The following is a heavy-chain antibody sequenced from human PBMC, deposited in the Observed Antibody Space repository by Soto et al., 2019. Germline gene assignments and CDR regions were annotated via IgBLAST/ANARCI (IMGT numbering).Heavy chain of an antibody. CDR1: GFTFSTYA. J-gene: IGHJ6*02. D-gene: IGHD5-18*01. Sequence: QVQLVESGGGVVQPGRSLRLSCAASGFTFSTYAIHWVRQAPGKGLEWVAVISYDGANKYYADSVRGRFTISRDNSKNTLFLQMSSLRVEDTAVYYCAKDGGGYNYGYVMLDKYYYGMDVWGQGTTVTVSS. V-gene: IGHV3-30-3*01. CDR2: ISYDGANK. CDR3: AKDGGGYNYGYVMLDKYYYGMDV.